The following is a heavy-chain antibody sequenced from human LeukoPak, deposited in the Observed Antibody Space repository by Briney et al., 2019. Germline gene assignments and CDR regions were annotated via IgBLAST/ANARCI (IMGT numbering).Heavy chain of an antibody. CDR3: ARADSTLHGDYRGYFDP. CDR1: GGIFNTFV. CDR2: IIPLLGLA. Sequence: SVKVSCKASGGIFNTFVISWVRQAPGQGLELMGRIIPLLGLADYAQNFQGRVTITADKSTSTAYMELSSLRSEDTAVYYCARADSTLHGDYRGYFDPWGQGTLVTVSS. J-gene: IGHJ5*02. D-gene: IGHD4-17*01. V-gene: IGHV1-69*04.